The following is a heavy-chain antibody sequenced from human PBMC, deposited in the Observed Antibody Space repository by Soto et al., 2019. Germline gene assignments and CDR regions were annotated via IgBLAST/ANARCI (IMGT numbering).Heavy chain of an antibody. CDR2: MNPNSGNT. CDR1: GYTFTSYD. Sequence: ASVKVSCKASGYTFTSYDINWVRQATGQGLEWMGWMNPNSGNTGYAQKFQGRVTMTRNTSISSAYMELSSLRSEDTAVHYCAIMTYYDSWSGYKYYFDYWGQGTLVTVSS. CDR3: AIMTYYDSWSGYKYYFDY. D-gene: IGHD3-3*01. V-gene: IGHV1-8*01. J-gene: IGHJ4*02.